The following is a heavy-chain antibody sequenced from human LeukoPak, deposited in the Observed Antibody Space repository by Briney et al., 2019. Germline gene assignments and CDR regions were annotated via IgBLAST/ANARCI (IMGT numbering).Heavy chain of an antibody. V-gene: IGHV3-7*01. CDR3: ASGYYYDSSGPPDYFDY. J-gene: IGHJ4*02. CDR1: GFTFSRYW. Sequence: GGSLRLSCAASGFTFSRYWMSWVRQAPGKGLEWVANIKQDGSEKYYLDSVKGRVTISRDNAKNSVYLQMNSLRAEDTAVYYCASGYYYDSSGPPDYFDYWGQGTLVTVSS. D-gene: IGHD3-22*01. CDR2: IKQDGSEK.